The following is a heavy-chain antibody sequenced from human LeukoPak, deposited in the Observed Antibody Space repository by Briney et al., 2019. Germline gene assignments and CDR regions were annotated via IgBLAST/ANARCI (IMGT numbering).Heavy chain of an antibody. V-gene: IGHV3-23*01. CDR3: AKDVSRRDGYNQDY. J-gene: IGHJ4*02. Sequence: GGSLRLSCAASGFTFSSYAMSWVGQAPGKGLEWVSAISGSGGSTYYAGSVKGRFTISRDNSKNTLYLQMNSLRAEDTAVYYCAKDVSRRDGYNQDYWGQGTLVTVSS. CDR2: ISGSGGST. D-gene: IGHD5-24*01. CDR1: GFTFSSYA.